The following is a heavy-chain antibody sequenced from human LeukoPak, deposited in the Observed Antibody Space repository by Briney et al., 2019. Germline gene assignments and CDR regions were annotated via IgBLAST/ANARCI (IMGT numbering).Heavy chain of an antibody. V-gene: IGHV3-30*02. J-gene: IGHJ6*03. CDR1: GFTFSSYG. CDR2: IRYDGSNK. Sequence: GGSLRLSCAASGFTFSSYGMHWVRQAPGKGLEWVAFIRYDGSNKYYADSVKGRFTISRDNSKNTLYLQMNSLRAEDTAVYYCEKDTANDFWRVYYFSDYYYYWDVGGKGTRATVSS. CDR3: EKDTANDFWRVYYFSDYYYYWDV. D-gene: IGHD3-3*01.